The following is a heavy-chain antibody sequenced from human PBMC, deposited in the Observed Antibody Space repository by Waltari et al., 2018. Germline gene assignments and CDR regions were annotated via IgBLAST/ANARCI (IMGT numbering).Heavy chain of an antibody. CDR3: ARDIDY. CDR1: GGSFSGYY. Sequence: QVQLQQWGAGLLKPSETLSLTCAVYGGSFSGYYWSWIRQPPGKGLEWIGEINHSGSTNYNPSFNSRVTRSVDTSKNQFSLKLSSVTAADTAVYYCARDIDYWGQGTLVTVSS. V-gene: IGHV4-34*01. CDR2: INHSGST. J-gene: IGHJ4*02.